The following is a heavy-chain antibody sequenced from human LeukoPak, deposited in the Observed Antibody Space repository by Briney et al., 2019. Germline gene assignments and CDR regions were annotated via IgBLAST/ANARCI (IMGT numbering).Heavy chain of an antibody. Sequence: GGSLRLSCAASGFTFSSYAMSWVRQAPGKGLEWVSAISGSGGSTYYADSVKGRFTISRDNSNNTLYLQMNSLRAEDTAVYYCAKAISGSYDAFDIWGQGTMVTVSS. D-gene: IGHD1-26*01. CDR3: AKAISGSYDAFDI. V-gene: IGHV3-23*01. J-gene: IGHJ3*02. CDR2: ISGSGGST. CDR1: GFTFSSYA.